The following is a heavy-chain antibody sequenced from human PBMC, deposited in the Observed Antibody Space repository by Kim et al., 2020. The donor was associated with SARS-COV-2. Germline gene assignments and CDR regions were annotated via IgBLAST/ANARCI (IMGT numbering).Heavy chain of an antibody. Sequence: ASVKVSCKASGYTFNIFDVHWVRQAPGQGLEWMGGINPGTGTTTYSQKFQGRVTVTRDTSTNTIYMELSSLKSEDTAVYYCARGMRFFDYWGRGTLVTVSS. CDR2: INPGTGTT. J-gene: IGHJ4*02. CDR3: ARGMRFFDY. CDR1: GYTFNIFD. V-gene: IGHV1-46*02.